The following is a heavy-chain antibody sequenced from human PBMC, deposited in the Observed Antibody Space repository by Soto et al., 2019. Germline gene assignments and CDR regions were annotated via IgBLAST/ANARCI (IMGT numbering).Heavy chain of an antibody. V-gene: IGHV3-33*01. CDR2: IWYDGSNK. CDR1: GFTFSSYG. CDR3: ATGYSSGWYEDY. D-gene: IGHD6-19*01. Sequence: GGSLRLSCAASGFTFSSYGMHWVRQAPGKGLEWVAVIWYDGSNKYYADSVKGRFTISRDNSKNTLYLQMNSLRAEDTAVYYCATGYSSGWYEDYWGQGTLVTVSS. J-gene: IGHJ4*02.